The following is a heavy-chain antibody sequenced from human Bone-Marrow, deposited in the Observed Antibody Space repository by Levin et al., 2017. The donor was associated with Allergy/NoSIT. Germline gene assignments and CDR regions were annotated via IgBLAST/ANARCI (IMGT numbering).Heavy chain of an antibody. CDR1: GFPVFNNY. V-gene: IGHV3-53*01. J-gene: IGHJ5*02. CDR3: ARNPGAIDWS. D-gene: IGHD3-9*01. Sequence: LSLTCAASGFPVFNNYMSWVRQAPGKGLEWVSLIYSGGGTYYAGSVKGRFTVSRDSSKNTLYLQMNSLRTEDTAVYYCARNPGAIDWSWGQGTLVTVSS. CDR2: IYSGGGT.